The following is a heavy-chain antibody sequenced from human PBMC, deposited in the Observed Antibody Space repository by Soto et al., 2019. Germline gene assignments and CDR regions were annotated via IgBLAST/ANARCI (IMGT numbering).Heavy chain of an antibody. CDR1: GFPFSSYG. V-gene: IGHV3-30*18. D-gene: IGHD6-19*01. J-gene: IGHJ4*02. Sequence: QVQLVESGGGVVQPGRSLRFSCAASGFPFSSYGMHWVRQVPGKGLEWVAVISYDGSNKSYADSVKGRFTISRDNSKNTLYLQMNSLRAEDTAVYYCAKDRFRIAVAAPFDYWGQGTLVTVSS. CDR2: ISYDGSNK. CDR3: AKDRFRIAVAAPFDY.